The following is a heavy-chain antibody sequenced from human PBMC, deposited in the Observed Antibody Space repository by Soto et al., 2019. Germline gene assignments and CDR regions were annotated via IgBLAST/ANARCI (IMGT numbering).Heavy chain of an antibody. J-gene: IGHJ4*02. V-gene: IGHV1-18*01. D-gene: IGHD3-10*01. CDR1: GYSFINYG. CDR2: ISVYNGNT. CDR3: VRDLDGSGSYYTDY. Sequence: QVQLVQSGVGVKKPGASVKVSCKASGYSFINYGITWVRQAPGQGLEWMGWISVYNGNTNYAQKLQGRVTMTTDTSTSTAYMELRSLRSDDTAVYYCVRDLDGSGSYYTDYWGLGTLVTVSS.